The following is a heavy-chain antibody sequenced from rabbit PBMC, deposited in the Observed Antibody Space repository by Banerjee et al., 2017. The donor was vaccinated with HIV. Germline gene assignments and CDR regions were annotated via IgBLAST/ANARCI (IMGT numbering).Heavy chain of an antibody. CDR3: ARDRDTGTVYYFDL. V-gene: IGHV1S40*01. CDR1: GFSFNNNYY. Sequence: QSLEESGGDLVKPGASLTLTCTASGFSFNNNYYMCWVRQAPGKGLEWIGCIYSGDGSTYYASWAKGRFTISKTSSTTVTLQMTSLTAADTATYFCARDRDTGTVYYFDLWGPGTLVTVS. CDR2: IYSGDGST. D-gene: IGHD7-1*01. J-gene: IGHJ4*01.